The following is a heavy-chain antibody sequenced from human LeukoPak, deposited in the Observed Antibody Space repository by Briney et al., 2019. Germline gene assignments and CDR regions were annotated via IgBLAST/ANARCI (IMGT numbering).Heavy chain of an antibody. D-gene: IGHD5-24*01. Sequence: GGSLRLSCAASGFTFSSYWMSWVRQAPGKGLEWVANIKQDGSEKYYVDSVKGRFTITRDNAKNSLYLQMNSLRAEDTAVYYCARGMATIFYYFDYWGQGTLVTVSS. CDR1: GFTFSSYW. V-gene: IGHV3-7*01. CDR2: IKQDGSEK. J-gene: IGHJ4*02. CDR3: ARGMATIFYYFDY.